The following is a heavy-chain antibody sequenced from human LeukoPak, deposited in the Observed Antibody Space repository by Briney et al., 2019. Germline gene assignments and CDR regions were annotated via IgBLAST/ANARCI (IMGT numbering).Heavy chain of an antibody. V-gene: IGHV3-74*01. CDR2: VNRDGSST. CDR1: GFTFSSYW. J-gene: IGHJ6*02. Sequence: GGSLRLSCAASGFTFSSYWMHWVRQGPGKGLVWVSRVNRDGSSTTYADSVKGRFTISRDNAKNALYLQMNRLRVEDTAVYYCARASVVVVPSYYYYAMDVWGQGTTVTVSS. CDR3: ARASVVVVPSYYYYAMDV. D-gene: IGHD2-2*01.